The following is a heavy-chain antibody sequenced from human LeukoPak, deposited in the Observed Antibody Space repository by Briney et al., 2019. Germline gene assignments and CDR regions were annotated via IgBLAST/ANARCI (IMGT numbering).Heavy chain of an antibody. CDR3: ATGVYYGSGSYNWFDP. J-gene: IGHJ5*02. V-gene: IGHV1-24*01. Sequence: ASVKVSCKVSGYTLTELSMHWVRQAPGKGFEWMGSFDPEDGETIYAQRFQGRVTMTEDTSTDTAYMELSSLRSEDTAVYYCATGVYYGSGSYNWFDPWGQGTLVTVSS. D-gene: IGHD3-10*01. CDR2: FDPEDGET. CDR1: GYTLTELS.